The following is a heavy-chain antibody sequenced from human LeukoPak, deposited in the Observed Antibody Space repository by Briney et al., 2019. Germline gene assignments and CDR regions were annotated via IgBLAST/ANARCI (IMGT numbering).Heavy chain of an antibody. CDR1: GYTFTFYD. CDR3: ARVIIPAALDY. J-gene: IGHJ4*02. CDR2: MNPHSGNT. Sequence: ASVKVSCKASGYTFTFYDIQWVRQAAGQGLEWMGWMNPHSGNTGYAQKFQGRITMTRDMSTSTVYMELSSLRSEDTAVYYCARVIIPAALDYWGQGTLVTVSS. V-gene: IGHV1-8*02. D-gene: IGHD2-2*01.